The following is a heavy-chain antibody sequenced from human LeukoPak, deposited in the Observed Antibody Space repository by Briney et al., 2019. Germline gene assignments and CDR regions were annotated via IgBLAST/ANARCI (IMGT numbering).Heavy chain of an antibody. J-gene: IGHJ6*02. Sequence: SQTLSLTCTVSGGSISSGSYYWSWIRQPAGKGLEWIGRIYTSGSTNYNPSLKSRVTISVDTSKNQFSPKLSSVTAADTAVYYCAGTQTYYDFWSGQKQYYYGMDVWGQGTTVTVSS. CDR1: GGSISSGSYY. V-gene: IGHV4-61*02. CDR2: IYTSGST. D-gene: IGHD3-3*01. CDR3: AGTQTYYDFWSGQKQYYYGMDV.